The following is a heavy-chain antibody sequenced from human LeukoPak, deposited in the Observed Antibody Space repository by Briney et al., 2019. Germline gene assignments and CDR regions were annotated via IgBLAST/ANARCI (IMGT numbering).Heavy chain of an antibody. CDR3: AREGPAAVPDY. V-gene: IGHV4-39*07. J-gene: IGHJ4*02. CDR2: IYYSGST. D-gene: IGHD6-13*01. Sequence: TSETLSLTCTVSGGSISSSSYYWGWIRQPPGKGLEWIGSIYYSGSTNYNPSLKSRVTISVDTSKNQFSLKLSSVTAADTAVYYCAREGPAAVPDYWGQGTLVTVSS. CDR1: GGSISSSSYY.